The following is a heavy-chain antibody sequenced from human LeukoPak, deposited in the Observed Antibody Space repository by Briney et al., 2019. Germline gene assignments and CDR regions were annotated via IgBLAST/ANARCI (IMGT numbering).Heavy chain of an antibody. J-gene: IGHJ4*02. CDR1: GYTFTSYD. CDR2: MNPNSGNT. CDR3: ARGWGIAVAGTAAVGY. V-gene: IGHV1-8*01. D-gene: IGHD6-19*01. Sequence: ASVKASCKASGYTFTSYDINWVRQATGQGLEWMGWMNPNSGNTGYAQKFQGRVTMTRNTSISTAYMELSSLRSEDTAVYYCARGWGIAVAGTAAVGYWGQGTLVTVSS.